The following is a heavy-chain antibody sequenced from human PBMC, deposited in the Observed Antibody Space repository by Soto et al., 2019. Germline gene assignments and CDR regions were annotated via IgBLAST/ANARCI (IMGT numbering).Heavy chain of an antibody. CDR3: ARVGGFGATTIDY. D-gene: IGHD3-10*01. Sequence: QVQLQESGPGLVKPSQTLSLTCTVSGGSISSGDYYWSWIRQPPGKGLEWIGYIYYSVSTYYNPSLKSRVTISVDTSKNQFSLKLSSVTAADTAVYYCARVGGFGATTIDYWGQGTLVTVSS. CDR1: GGSISSGDYY. CDR2: IYYSVST. V-gene: IGHV4-30-4*01. J-gene: IGHJ4*02.